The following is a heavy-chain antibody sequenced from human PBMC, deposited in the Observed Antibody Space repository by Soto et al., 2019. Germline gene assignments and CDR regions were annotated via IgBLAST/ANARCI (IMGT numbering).Heavy chain of an antibody. CDR1: GCSISSSIYY. D-gene: IGHD6-6*01. Sequence: SETRSLTWIVSGCSISSSIYYWVWLRQPQGKERDGIGCIDYSRSTYYNPSLKSRVTISVDTSKNQFSLKLSSVTAADTAVFYCARHRTRNWFDPWGQGTLVTVSS. CDR2: IDYSRST. J-gene: IGHJ5*02. V-gene: IGHV4-39*01. CDR3: ARHRTRNWFDP.